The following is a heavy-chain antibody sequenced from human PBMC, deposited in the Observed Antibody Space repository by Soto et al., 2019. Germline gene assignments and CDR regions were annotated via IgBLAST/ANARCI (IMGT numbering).Heavy chain of an antibody. Sequence: PGESLSLSCLASSFPFSRNNMNWGRQAPGKELEWISSISSSSSYIYYADSVKGRFTISRDNAKNSLYLQMNSLRAEDTAVYYCARVGQYDFWSGPPRMDVWGQGTTVTVSS. J-gene: IGHJ6*02. CDR3: ARVGQYDFWSGPPRMDV. V-gene: IGHV3-21*01. D-gene: IGHD3-3*01. CDR1: SFPFSRNN. CDR2: ISSSSSYI.